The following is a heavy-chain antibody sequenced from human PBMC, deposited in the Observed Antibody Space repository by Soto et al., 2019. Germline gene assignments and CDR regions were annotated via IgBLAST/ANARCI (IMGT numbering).Heavy chain of an antibody. CDR2: IWYDGSNK. J-gene: IGHJ4*02. V-gene: IGHV3-33*01. CDR3: ARDIGAQWLVLDY. Sequence: ESGGGVVQPGRSLRLSCAASGFTFSSYGMHWVRQAPGKGLEWVAVIWYDGSNKYYADSVKGRFTISRDNSKNTLYLQMNSLRAEDTAVYYCARDIGAQWLVLDYWGQGTLVTVSS. CDR1: GFTFSSYG. D-gene: IGHD6-19*01.